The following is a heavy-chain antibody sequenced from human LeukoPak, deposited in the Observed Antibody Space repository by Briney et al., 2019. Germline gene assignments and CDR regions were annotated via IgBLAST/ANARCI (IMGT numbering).Heavy chain of an antibody. CDR1: GYTLTELS. D-gene: IGHD6-13*01. CDR2: FDPEDGET. CDR3: ATVSLDSSSWQNPNDY. V-gene: IGHV1-24*01. Sequence: GASVKVSCKVSGYTLTELSMHWVRQAPGKGLEWMGGFDPEDGETICAQKFQGRVTMTEDTSTDTAYMELSSLRSEDTAVYYCATVSLDSSSWQNPNDYWDQGTLVTVSS. J-gene: IGHJ4*02.